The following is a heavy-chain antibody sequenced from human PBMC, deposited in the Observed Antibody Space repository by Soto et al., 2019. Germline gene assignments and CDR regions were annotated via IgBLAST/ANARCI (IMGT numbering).Heavy chain of an antibody. J-gene: IGHJ6*02. V-gene: IGHV3-21*05. CDR3: AREARTAMDPPHYYYYYGMDV. D-gene: IGHD5-18*01. Sequence: AGGSLRLSCAASGFTFSSYSMNWVRQAPGKGLEWVFFISCCSCFFYFADSVKGRFTISRDNAKNSLYLQMNSLRAEDTAVYYCAREARTAMDPPHYYYYYGMDVWGQGTTVTVSS. CDR2: ISCCSCFF. CDR1: GFTFSSYS.